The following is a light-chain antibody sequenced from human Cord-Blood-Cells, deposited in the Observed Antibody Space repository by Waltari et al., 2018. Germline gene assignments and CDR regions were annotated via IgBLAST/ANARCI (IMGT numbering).Light chain of an antibody. Sequence: QSDLTHPRSASVSPGQSVTISSTRTSSDVGGYNYVSWYQQHPGKAPKLRIYYVSKRPSGVPDRFSGSKSGNTASLTISGLQADDEADYYCCSYAGSYTWVYGGGTKLTVL. V-gene: IGLV2-11*01. J-gene: IGLJ3*02. CDR2: YVS. CDR1: SSDVGGYNY. CDR3: CSYAGSYTWV.